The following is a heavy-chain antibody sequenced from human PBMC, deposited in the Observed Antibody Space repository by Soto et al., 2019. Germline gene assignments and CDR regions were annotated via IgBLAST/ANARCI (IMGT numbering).Heavy chain of an antibody. CDR1: ADTVSKYA. Sequence: QVQLVQSGAEVKKPGSSVKVSCKASADTVSKYAIRWVRQAPGQGLEWMGGVTPVFGTTNYAQKFPDRVTITADESTGTASMERNRLKSEDTAVYWCARCCRDVVVATKGGFEVWGQGTKVIVSS. D-gene: IGHD2-21*01. V-gene: IGHV1-69*01. J-gene: IGHJ3*01. CDR3: ARCCRDVVVATKGGFEV. CDR2: VTPVFGTT.